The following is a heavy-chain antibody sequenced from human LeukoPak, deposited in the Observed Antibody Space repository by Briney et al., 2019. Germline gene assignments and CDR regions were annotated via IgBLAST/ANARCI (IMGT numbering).Heavy chain of an antibody. CDR2: IIPIFGTA. Sequence: ASVKVCCKDSGGTFTSYAISWVRQAPGQGLEWMGGIIPIFGTANYAQKFQGRVTITADESTSTAYMELSSLRSEDTAVYYCARDSSSSSYNDYWGQGTLVTVSS. CDR1: GGTFTSYA. CDR3: ARDSSSSSYNDY. J-gene: IGHJ4*02. D-gene: IGHD6-6*01. V-gene: IGHV1-69*13.